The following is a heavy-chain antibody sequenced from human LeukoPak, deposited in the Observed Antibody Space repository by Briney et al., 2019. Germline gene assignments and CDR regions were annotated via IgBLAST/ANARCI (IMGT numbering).Heavy chain of an antibody. V-gene: IGHV3-21*01. CDR2: ISERSSYI. Sequence: PGGSLRLSCAASGFTFSSYSVNWVRQAPGKGLEWVSSISERSSYIYYADSMKGRFTISRDNAKNSLYLQMNSLRAEDTAVYYCTRSTRRQNDAFDIWGQATVVTNFS. CDR3: TRSTRRQNDAFDI. J-gene: IGHJ3*02. CDR1: GFTFSSYS.